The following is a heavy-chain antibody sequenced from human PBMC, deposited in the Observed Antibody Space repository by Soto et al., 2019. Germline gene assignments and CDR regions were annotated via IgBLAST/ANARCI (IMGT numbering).Heavy chain of an antibody. D-gene: IGHD3-10*01. CDR3: AKEGSKYYYGSGPSYYIDV. CDR2: ISGSGGST. CDR1: GFTFSSYA. V-gene: IGHV3-23*01. J-gene: IGHJ6*03. Sequence: GGSLRLSCAASGFTFSSYAMSWVRQAPGKGLEWVSAISGSGGSTYYADSVKGRFTISRDNSKNTLYLQMNSLRAEDTDVYYCAKEGSKYYYGSGPSYYIDVWGKGTTVTVSS.